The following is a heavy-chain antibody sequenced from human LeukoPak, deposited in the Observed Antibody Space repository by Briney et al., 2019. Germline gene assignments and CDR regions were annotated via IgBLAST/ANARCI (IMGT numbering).Heavy chain of an antibody. CDR3: ASLSIFHCGSTSCYTIFDY. V-gene: IGHV3-21*01. CDR2: ISSSSSYI. D-gene: IGHD2-2*02. J-gene: IGHJ4*02. CDR1: GFTFSSYS. Sequence: PGGSLRLSCAASGFTFSSYSMNWVRQAPGKGLEWVSSISSSSSYIYYADSVKGRFTISRDNAKNSLYLQMNSLRTEDTAVYYCASLSIFHCGSTSCYTIFDYWGQGTLVTVSS.